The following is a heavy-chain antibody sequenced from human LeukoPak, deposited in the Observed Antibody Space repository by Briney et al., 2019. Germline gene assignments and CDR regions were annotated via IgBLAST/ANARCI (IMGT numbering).Heavy chain of an antibody. CDR1: GGSTYEYH. V-gene: IGHV4-59*01. CDR3: ARGGRFVELNYFDP. CDR2: IYASGHT. D-gene: IGHD3-3*01. Sequence: SETLSLPCTVSGGSTYEYHWVWIRQSPGKGLEWIGDIYASGHTDYNLSLRSRLTMSIDPAQRHFSLTVKDVTAADTAVYYCARGGRFVELNYFDPWGQGILVIVSS. J-gene: IGHJ5*02.